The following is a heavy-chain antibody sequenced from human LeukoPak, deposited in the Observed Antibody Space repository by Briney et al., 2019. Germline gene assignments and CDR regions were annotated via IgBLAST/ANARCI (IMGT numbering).Heavy chain of an antibody. J-gene: IGHJ4*02. CDR3: ARARPYYYDSSGYYPD. CDR2: IYHSGST. Sequence: SETLSLTCAVSGGSISSSNWWSWVRQPPGKGLEWIGEIYHSGSTNYNPSLKSRVTISVDKSKNQFSLKLSSVTAADTAAYYCARARPYYYDSSGYYPDWGQGTLVTVSS. V-gene: IGHV4-4*02. CDR1: GGSISSSNW. D-gene: IGHD3-22*01.